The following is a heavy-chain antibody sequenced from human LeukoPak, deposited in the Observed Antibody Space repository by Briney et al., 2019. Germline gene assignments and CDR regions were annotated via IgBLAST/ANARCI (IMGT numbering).Heavy chain of an antibody. D-gene: IGHD3-9*01. CDR1: GGTFSRYA. J-gene: IGHJ6*02. CDR3: ARLPLTGYSRGYYYGMDV. V-gene: IGHV1-69*13. Sequence: EASVTVSCTASGGTFSRYAISWVRQALGQGLEWMGGIIPIFGTANHAQKFQGRVTITADESTSTAYMELSSLRSEDTAVYYCARLPLTGYSRGYYYGMDVWGQGTTVTVSS. CDR2: IIPIFGTA.